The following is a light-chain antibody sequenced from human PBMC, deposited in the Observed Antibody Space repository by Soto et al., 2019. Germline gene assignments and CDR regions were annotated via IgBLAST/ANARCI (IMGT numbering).Light chain of an antibody. CDR2: RAS. J-gene: IGKJ1*01. CDR3: QQYGTSPWT. CDR1: QSVSSSY. Sequence: EIVMTHSPATLSVSPGEIATLSCRASQSVSSSYLAWYQQKPGQAPRLLIYRASTRATGIPDRFSGSGSGTDFTLTISRLEPEDFAVYHCQQYGTSPWTFGHGTKVDIK. V-gene: IGKV3-20*01.